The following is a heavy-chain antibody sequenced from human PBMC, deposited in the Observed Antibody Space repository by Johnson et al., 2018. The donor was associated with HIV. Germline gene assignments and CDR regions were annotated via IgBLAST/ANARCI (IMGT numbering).Heavy chain of an antibody. D-gene: IGHD3-22*01. V-gene: IGHV3-20*04. Sequence: VQLVESGGGVVRPGGSLRLSCAASGFTFDASGMSWVRQAPGKGLEWVSGINWNGGSTGYADSVKGRFTISRDNAKKSLYLQMNSLRAEDTALYYCATHYYDSINAFDIWGQGTMVTVSS. J-gene: IGHJ3*02. CDR3: ATHYYDSINAFDI. CDR2: INWNGGST. CDR1: GFTFDASG.